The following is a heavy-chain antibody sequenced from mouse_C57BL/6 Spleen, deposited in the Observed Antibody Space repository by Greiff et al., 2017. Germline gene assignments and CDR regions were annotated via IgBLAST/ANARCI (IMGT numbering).Heavy chain of an antibody. J-gene: IGHJ4*01. CDR3: VRIGYYGSSYLYYAMDY. V-gene: IGHV10-1*01. D-gene: IGHD1-1*01. CDR1: GFSFNTYA. Sequence: EMQVVESGGGLVQPKGSLKLSCAASGFSFNTYALNWVRQAPGKGLEWVARIRSKRNNYATYYADSVKDRFTISRDDSESMLYLQMNNLKTEDTAMYYCVRIGYYGSSYLYYAMDYWGQGTSVTVSS. CDR2: IRSKRNNYAT.